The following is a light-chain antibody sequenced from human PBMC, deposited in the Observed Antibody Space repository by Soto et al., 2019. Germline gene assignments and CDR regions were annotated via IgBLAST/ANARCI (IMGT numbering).Light chain of an antibody. CDR3: EQYNTYPLT. CDR1: QSISTW. J-gene: IGKJ4*01. V-gene: IGKV1-5*03. CDR2: KAS. Sequence: DIQLTQSPSTLSASVGDRVTITCRASQSISTWLAWYQQKPGKAPKLLSYKASSLESGVPSRFSGSGSGTECTLIISSLQPDDFATYCCEQYNTYPLTFGGGTTVEIK.